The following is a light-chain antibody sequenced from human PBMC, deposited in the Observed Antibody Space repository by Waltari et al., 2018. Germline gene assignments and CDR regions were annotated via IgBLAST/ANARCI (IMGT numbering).Light chain of an antibody. CDR1: QSVLYSSNNKNY. J-gene: IGKJ4*01. Sequence: DIVMTQSPDSLAVSLGERATINCKSSQSVLYSSNNKNYLAWYQQKPGQPPKLLIYWASTREAGVPDRFIGSGSGTEFTLTISSLQAEDVAVYYCQQYYSTPLTFGGGTKVEIK. V-gene: IGKV4-1*01. CDR3: QQYYSTPLT. CDR2: WAS.